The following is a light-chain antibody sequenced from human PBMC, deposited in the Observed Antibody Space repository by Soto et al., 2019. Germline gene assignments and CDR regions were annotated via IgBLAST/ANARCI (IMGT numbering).Light chain of an antibody. J-gene: IGKJ5*01. CDR1: QSVSSY. V-gene: IGKV3-11*01. CDR3: QQRSNWPPT. Sequence: EIVLTQSPATLSLSPGERATLSCRASQSVSSYLAWYQKKPGQAPRLLIYDAYNRATGIPARFRGSGSGTDFTLTISSLEPEDFAVYYCQQRSNWPPTFGQGTRREIK. CDR2: DAY.